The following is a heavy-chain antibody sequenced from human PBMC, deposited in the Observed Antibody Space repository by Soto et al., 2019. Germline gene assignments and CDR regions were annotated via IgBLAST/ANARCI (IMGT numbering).Heavy chain of an antibody. CDR1: GGSISSYD. Sequence: SETLSLTCTVSGGSISSYDWSWIRQPPGKGLEWIGYIYYSGSTNYNPSLKSRVTISVDTSKNQFSLKLSSVTAADTAVYYCARGYRDGYNYYYYYGMDVWGQGTTVTVSS. V-gene: IGHV4-59*01. J-gene: IGHJ6*02. D-gene: IGHD6-13*01. CDR3: ARGYRDGYNYYYYYGMDV. CDR2: IYYSGST.